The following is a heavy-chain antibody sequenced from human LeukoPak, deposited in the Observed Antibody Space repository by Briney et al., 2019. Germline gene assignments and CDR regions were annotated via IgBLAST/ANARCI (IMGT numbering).Heavy chain of an antibody. J-gene: IGHJ4*02. D-gene: IGHD4-23*01. Sequence: SQSLSLTCGVYGESFSGYYWGWIRHPPGKGLEWVGEITHSGSTNYKSSLKSRVPISRDTSKNQFSLKLTSVTAADTAVYYCAGGTYYGGPDYWGQGTLVTVSS. CDR1: GESFSGYY. V-gene: IGHV4-34*01. CDR2: ITHSGST. CDR3: AGGTYYGGPDY.